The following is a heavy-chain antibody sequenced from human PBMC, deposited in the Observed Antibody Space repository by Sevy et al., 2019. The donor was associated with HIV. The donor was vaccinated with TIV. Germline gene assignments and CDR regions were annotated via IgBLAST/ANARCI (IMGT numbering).Heavy chain of an antibody. D-gene: IGHD6-13*01. CDR2: IKQVGSMK. J-gene: IGHJ4*02. Sequence: GGSLRLSCAGSGFTFSSYWMTWVRQAPGTGLEWVANIKQVGSMKYYVNFVKGRFTISGDDAKNSVYLQMNSLRAEDTAIYYCARSIAAIGPDYWGQGTLVTVSS. V-gene: IGHV3-7*01. CDR3: ARSIAAIGPDY. CDR1: GFTFSSYW.